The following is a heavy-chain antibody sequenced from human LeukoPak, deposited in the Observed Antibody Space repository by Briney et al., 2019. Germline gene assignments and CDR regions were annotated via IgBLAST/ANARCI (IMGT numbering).Heavy chain of an antibody. D-gene: IGHD2-2*01. V-gene: IGHV3-30*03. Sequence: GRSLRLPCAASGFTFSSYGMHWVRQAPGKGLEWVAVISYDGSNKYYADSVKGRFTISRDNSKNTLYLQMNSLRAEDTAAYYCARDRIVVVPAAPSYWGQGTLVTVSS. CDR1: GFTFSSYG. J-gene: IGHJ4*02. CDR2: ISYDGSNK. CDR3: ARDRIVVVPAAPSY.